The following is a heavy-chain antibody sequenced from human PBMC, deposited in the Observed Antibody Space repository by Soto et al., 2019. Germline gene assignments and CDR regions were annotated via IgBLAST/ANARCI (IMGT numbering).Heavy chain of an antibody. CDR3: ASSSLYGRDV. V-gene: IGHV4-30-4*01. CDR2: IYYSGNT. CDR1: GGSISSGYYY. J-gene: IGHJ6*02. Sequence: SETLSLTCSVSGGSISSGYYYWSWIRQPPGKGLEWIGNIYYSGNTYYNPSLKSRLIISIDTSKNQFSLEVGSVTAADTAVYYCASSSLYGRDVWGQGTTVTVSS.